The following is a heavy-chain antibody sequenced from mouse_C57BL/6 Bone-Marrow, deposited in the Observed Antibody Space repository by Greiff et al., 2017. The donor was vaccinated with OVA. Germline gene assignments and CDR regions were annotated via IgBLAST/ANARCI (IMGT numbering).Heavy chain of an antibody. CDR2: ISYDGSN. J-gene: IGHJ4*01. Sequence: VQLKQSGPGLVKPSQSLSLTCSVTGYSITSGYYWNWIRQFPGNKLEWMGYISYDGSNNYNPYLKNRISITRDTSKNQFFLKLNSVTTEDTATYYCARDWLYYYAMDYWGQGTSVTVSS. CDR3: ARDWLYYYAMDY. V-gene: IGHV3-6*01. D-gene: IGHD1-2*01. CDR1: GYSITSGYY.